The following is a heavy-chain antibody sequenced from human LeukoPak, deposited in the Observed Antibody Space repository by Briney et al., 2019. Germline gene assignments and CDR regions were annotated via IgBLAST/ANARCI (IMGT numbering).Heavy chain of an antibody. J-gene: IGHJ5*02. CDR1: GFTFNNYA. CDR3: AKGLARLMVQGVIMS. V-gene: IGHV3-23*01. Sequence: PGGSLRLSCAASGFTFNNYAMIWVRQAPGKGLEWVSAISGSGGSTYYADSVKGRFTISRDNSKNTLYLQMNSLRAEDTAVYYCAKGLARLMVQGVIMSWGQGTLVTVSS. D-gene: IGHD3-10*01. CDR2: ISGSGGST.